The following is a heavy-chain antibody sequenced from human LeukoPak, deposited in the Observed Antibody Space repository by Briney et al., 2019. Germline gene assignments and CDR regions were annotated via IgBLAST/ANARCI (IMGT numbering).Heavy chain of an antibody. V-gene: IGHV3-74*01. D-gene: IGHD5-24*01. Sequence: PGGSLRLSCAASGFTFSSYWMHWVRQAPGKGLVWVSRINSDGSSTSYADSVKGRFTISRDNAKNTLYPQMNSLRAEDTAVYYCARGQFVSPPLVDYWGQGTLVTVSS. CDR1: GFTFSSYW. J-gene: IGHJ4*02. CDR3: ARGQFVSPPLVDY. CDR2: INSDGSST.